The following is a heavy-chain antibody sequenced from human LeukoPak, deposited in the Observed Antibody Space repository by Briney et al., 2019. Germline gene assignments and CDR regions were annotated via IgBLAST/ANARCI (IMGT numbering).Heavy chain of an antibody. J-gene: IGHJ4*02. V-gene: IGHV3-48*03. D-gene: IGHD3-22*01. CDR2: ISSSGSTI. CDR3: ARVGYYYDSSGRKDY. CDR1: GFTFSSYE. Sequence: PGGSLRLSCAASGFTFSSYEMNWVRQAPGKGLEWVSYISSSGSTIYYADSVKGRFTISRDNAKNSPYLQMNSLRAEDTAVYYCARVGYYYDSSGRKDYWGQGTLVTVSS.